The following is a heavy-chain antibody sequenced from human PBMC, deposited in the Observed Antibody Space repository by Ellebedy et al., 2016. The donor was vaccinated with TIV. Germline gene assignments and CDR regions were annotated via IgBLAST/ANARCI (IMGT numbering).Heavy chain of an antibody. Sequence: GESLKISCAASGFTFSSSILHWVRQAPGKGLEWVALISPDGRDKQYADSVKGRFTISRDNSQDTVHLQMHSLRAEDTAVYYCTKRGVAWAAFDIWGPGTLVTVSS. CDR1: GFTFSSSI. V-gene: IGHV3-30*04. CDR3: TKRGVAWAAFDI. CDR2: ISPDGRDK. D-gene: IGHD7-27*01. J-gene: IGHJ3*02.